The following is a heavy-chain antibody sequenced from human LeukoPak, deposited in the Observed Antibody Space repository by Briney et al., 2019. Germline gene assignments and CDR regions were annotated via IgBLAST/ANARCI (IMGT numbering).Heavy chain of an antibody. J-gene: IGHJ4*02. V-gene: IGHV4-61*02. Sequence: SETLSLTCTVSGGSISSGSFYWSWIRQPAGKGLEWIGRIYTSGNTDYNPSLKSRVTISVDASKNQFSLNLSSVTAADTAVYYCARERDGSGTQRGLDYWGQGTLVIVSS. CDR1: GGSISSGSFY. CDR2: IYTSGNT. CDR3: ARERDGSGTQRGLDY. D-gene: IGHD3-10*01.